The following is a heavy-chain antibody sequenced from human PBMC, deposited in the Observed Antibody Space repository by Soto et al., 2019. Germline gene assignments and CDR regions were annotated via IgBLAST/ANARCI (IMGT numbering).Heavy chain of an antibody. Sequence: SETLSLTCTVSGGSISSGDYYWSWIRQPPGKGLEWIGYIYYSGSTYYNPSLKSRVTISVDTSKNQFSLKLSSVTAADTAVYYCARFGGVIFWFDPWGQGTLVTVSS. D-gene: IGHD3-3*01. V-gene: IGHV4-30-4*01. CDR3: ARFGGVIFWFDP. CDR2: IYYSGST. CDR1: GGSISSGDYY. J-gene: IGHJ5*02.